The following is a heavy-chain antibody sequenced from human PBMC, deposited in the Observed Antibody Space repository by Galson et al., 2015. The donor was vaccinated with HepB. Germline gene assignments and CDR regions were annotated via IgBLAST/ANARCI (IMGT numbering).Heavy chain of an antibody. V-gene: IGHV3-33*01. CDR2: IWYDGSNQ. CDR1: GFTFSSYG. Sequence: SLRLSCAASGFTFSSYGMHWVRQAPGKGLEWVALIWYDGSNQYYADSVKGRFTISRDNSKNTVYLQMNSLRAEDTAMYYCARASDQARDAFHIWGQGTVVTVSS. CDR3: ARASDQARDAFHI. J-gene: IGHJ3*02. D-gene: IGHD2-2*01.